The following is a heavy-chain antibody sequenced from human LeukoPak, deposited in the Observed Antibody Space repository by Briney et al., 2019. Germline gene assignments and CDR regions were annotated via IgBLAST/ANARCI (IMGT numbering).Heavy chain of an antibody. CDR1: GFTSYDSA. Sequence: GGSLRPSCAASGFTSYDSAMHWLRPAPGKGLEWVSGLSWNSGSIGYADSVKGRFTISRDNAKNSLYLQMNSLRAEDTALYYCAKDSTGSYYYYMDVWGKGTTVTVSS. CDR2: LSWNSGSI. D-gene: IGHD1-14*01. V-gene: IGHV3-9*02. J-gene: IGHJ6*03. CDR3: AKDSTGSYYYYMDV.